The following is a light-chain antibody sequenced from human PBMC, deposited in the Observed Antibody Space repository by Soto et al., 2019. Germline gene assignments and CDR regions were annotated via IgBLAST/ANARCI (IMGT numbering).Light chain of an antibody. CDR2: DVS. J-gene: IGLJ3*02. Sequence: QSALTQPPSASGSPGQSVTISCTGTSNDVGGYDFVSWYQHHPGKAPKLMIFDVSKRPSGVPDRFSGSKSGNTASLTVSGLQAEDEADYYCSSYEDSNTGVFGGGTKLTVL. CDR1: SNDVGGYDF. CDR3: SSYEDSNTGV. V-gene: IGLV2-8*01.